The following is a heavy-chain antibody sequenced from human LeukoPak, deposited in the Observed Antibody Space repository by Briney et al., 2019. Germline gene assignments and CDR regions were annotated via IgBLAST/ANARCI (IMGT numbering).Heavy chain of an antibody. V-gene: IGHV3-23*01. CDR2: ISGSRHPT. Sequence: GGSLRLSCVASGFSFNYGMNGVRRAPGKGLEGVSIISGSRHPTYYPKSVKARFTISRDNSKNTLYLEMNNLRAEDTAVYYCAKEDALKWEVVDYWGQGTLVTVSS. J-gene: IGHJ4*02. CDR1: GFSFNYG. D-gene: IGHD1-26*01. CDR3: AKEDALKWEVVDY.